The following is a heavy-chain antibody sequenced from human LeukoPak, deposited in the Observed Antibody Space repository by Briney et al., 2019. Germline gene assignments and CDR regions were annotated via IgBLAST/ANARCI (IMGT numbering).Heavy chain of an antibody. CDR2: ISSSGSTI. CDR1: GFTFSSYE. V-gene: IGHV3-48*03. J-gene: IGHJ6*04. CDR3: AELGITMIGGV. D-gene: IGHD3-10*02. Sequence: SLRLSCAASGFTFSSYEMNWVRQAAGEGLGWVSYISSSGSTIYYADSVKGRFTISRDNAKNSLYLQMNSLRAEDTAVYYCAELGITMIGGVWGKGTTVTISS.